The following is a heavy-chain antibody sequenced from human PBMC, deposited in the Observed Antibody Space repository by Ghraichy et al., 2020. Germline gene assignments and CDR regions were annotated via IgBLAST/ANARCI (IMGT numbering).Heavy chain of an antibody. CDR1: GGSISSNNW. Sequence: ETLSLTCAVSGGSISSNNWWSWVRQPPGKGLEWIGEIYHDGSTIYNPSLKSRVTISVDKPKNQFSLKLSSVTAADTAVYFCRGYYYGSGSRDYWGQGTLVTVSS. CDR3: RGYYYGSGSRDY. J-gene: IGHJ4*02. D-gene: IGHD3-10*01. CDR2: IYHDGST. V-gene: IGHV4-4*01.